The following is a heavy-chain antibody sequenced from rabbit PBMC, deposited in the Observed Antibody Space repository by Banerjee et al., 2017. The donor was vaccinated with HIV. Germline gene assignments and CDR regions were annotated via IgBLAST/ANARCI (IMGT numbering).Heavy chain of an antibody. CDR2: MDNGDGTT. CDR3: AGDRGL. J-gene: IGHJ3*01. Sequence: QQQLVESGGGLVKPGASLTLTCQASGFDFSSNAINWVRQAPGKGLEWIAYMDNGDGTTYYASWAKGRFTISKTSSTTVTLQMTSLTAADTATYFCAGDRGLWGQGTLVTVS. V-gene: IGHV1S47*01. CDR1: GFDFSSNA.